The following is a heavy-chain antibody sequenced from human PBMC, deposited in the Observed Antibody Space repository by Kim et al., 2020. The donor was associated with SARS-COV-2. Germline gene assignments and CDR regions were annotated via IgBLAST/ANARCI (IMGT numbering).Heavy chain of an antibody. Sequence: SETLSLTCTASGGSISSYYWSWIRQPPGKGLEWIGNIYYSGSTNYNLSLKSRVTISVDTSKNQFSLKLSSVTAADTAVYYCARPRGHGIQGAFAIWGQG. CDR2: IYYSGST. J-gene: IGHJ3*02. CDR1: GGSISSYY. D-gene: IGHD3-3*02. V-gene: IGHV4-59*01. CDR3: ARPRGHGIQGAFAI.